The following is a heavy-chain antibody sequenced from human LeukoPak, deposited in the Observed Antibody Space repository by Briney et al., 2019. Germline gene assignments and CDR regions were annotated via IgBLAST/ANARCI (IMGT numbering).Heavy chain of an antibody. Sequence: PGGSLRLSCAASGFTSDDYGMSWVRQAPGKGPEWVSGINWNGGSTGYADSVKGRFTISRDNAKNSLYLHMNSLRAEDTALYHCARPADPNYYYYGMDVWGQGTTVTVSS. J-gene: IGHJ6*02. D-gene: IGHD2-2*01. V-gene: IGHV3-20*01. CDR1: GFTSDDYG. CDR3: ARPADPNYYYYGMDV. CDR2: INWNGGST.